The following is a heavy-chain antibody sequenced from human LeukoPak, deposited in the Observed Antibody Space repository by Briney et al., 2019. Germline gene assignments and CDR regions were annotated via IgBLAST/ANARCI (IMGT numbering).Heavy chain of an antibody. J-gene: IGHJ4*02. CDR3: ARDWSIVGAVLDY. D-gene: IGHD1-26*01. Sequence: GGSLRLSCAASGFTFSSYSMNWVRQAPGKGLEWVSYISSSSSTIYYADSVKGRFTISRDNAKNSLYLQMNSLRAEDTAVYYCARDWSIVGAVLDYWGQGTLVTVSS. V-gene: IGHV3-48*04. CDR1: GFTFSSYS. CDR2: ISSSSSTI.